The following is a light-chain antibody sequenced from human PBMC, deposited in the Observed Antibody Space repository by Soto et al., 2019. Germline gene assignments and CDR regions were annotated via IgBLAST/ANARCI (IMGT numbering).Light chain of an antibody. CDR3: SSYTTSSTLGV. Sequence: QSVLTQPASVSGSPGQSITISCTGTSSDVAIYNYVSWYQQHPGKAPKLMIYDVSYQPSGVSNRFSGSKSGNTASLTISGLQAEDEADYYCSSYTTSSTLGVFGTGTKVTVL. J-gene: IGLJ1*01. CDR1: SSDVAIYNY. V-gene: IGLV2-14*01. CDR2: DVS.